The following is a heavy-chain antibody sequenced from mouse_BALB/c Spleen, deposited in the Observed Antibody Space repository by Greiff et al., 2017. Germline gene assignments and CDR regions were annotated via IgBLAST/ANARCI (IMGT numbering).Heavy chain of an antibody. CDR2: ISDGGSYT. D-gene: IGHD2-14*01. CDR3: ARDKDRYGSWFAY. Sequence: EVQGVESGGGLVKPGGSLKLSCAASGFTFSDYYMYWVRQTPEKRLEWVATISDGGSYTYYPDSVKGRFTISRDNAKNNLYLQMSSLKSEDTAMYYCARDKDRYGSWFAYWGQGTLVTVSA. J-gene: IGHJ3*01. CDR1: GFTFSDYY. V-gene: IGHV5-4*02.